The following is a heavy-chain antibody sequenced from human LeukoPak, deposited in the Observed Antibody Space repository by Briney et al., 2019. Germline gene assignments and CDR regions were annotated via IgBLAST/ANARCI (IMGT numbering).Heavy chain of an antibody. V-gene: IGHV4-34*01. CDR2: IKHSAST. CDR1: GGSYSGHY. D-gene: IGHD2-2*01. CDR3: ARGRGCSSTSCYSDFDY. Sequence: SETVSLTCAVCGGSYSGHYWSGIRQPPGKGLEGMGEIKHSASTNYNPSLKSRTTISVDTSTHQFSLKLSSVTAADTAVYYCARGRGCSSTSCYSDFDYWGQGTLVTVSS. J-gene: IGHJ4*02.